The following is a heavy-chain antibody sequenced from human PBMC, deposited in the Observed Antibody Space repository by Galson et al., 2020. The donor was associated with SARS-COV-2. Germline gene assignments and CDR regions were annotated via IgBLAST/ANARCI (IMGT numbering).Heavy chain of an antibody. CDR3: ARGFGES. D-gene: IGHD3-10*01. CDR1: GGSISGYY. J-gene: IGHJ4*02. Sequence: CTVSGGSISGYYWSWIRQPPGKGLELIGYIFYSGSTNYNPSLKSRVTISVDTSKNQFSLRLSSVTAADTAVYYCARGFGESWGQGTLVTVSS. CDR2: IFYSGST. V-gene: IGHV4-59*01.